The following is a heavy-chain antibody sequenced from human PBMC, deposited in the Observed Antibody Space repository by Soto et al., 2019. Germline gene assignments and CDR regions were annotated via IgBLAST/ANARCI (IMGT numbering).Heavy chain of an antibody. CDR3: ASGEPRAYYYMDV. Sequence: QVQLVQSGAEVKKPGASVKVSCKASGYTFTSYGISWVRQAPGQGLEGMGWINSYNGNMSYAQKLQGRVNMTTDTSTTTAYMELRSLTSDATAVYYCASGEPRAYYYMDVWGKGTTVTVSS. J-gene: IGHJ6*03. CDR2: INSYNGNM. CDR1: GYTFTSYG. V-gene: IGHV1-18*01.